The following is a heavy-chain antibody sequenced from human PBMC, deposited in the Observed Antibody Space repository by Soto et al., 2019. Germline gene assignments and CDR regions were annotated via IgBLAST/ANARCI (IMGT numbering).Heavy chain of an antibody. CDR3: ARTGDSSGSYTFAF. D-gene: IGHD3-22*01. CDR1: GDIFTNYF. Sequence: GASVKVSCKASGDIFTNYFIHWVRQAPGQGLEWMGILNPSGGSTNYSPKFQGRVTVTRDTSTSTVHMELSSLRSEDTAVYYCARTGDSSGSYTFAFWGQGTLVTVSS. J-gene: IGHJ4*02. CDR2: LNPSGGST. V-gene: IGHV1-46*01.